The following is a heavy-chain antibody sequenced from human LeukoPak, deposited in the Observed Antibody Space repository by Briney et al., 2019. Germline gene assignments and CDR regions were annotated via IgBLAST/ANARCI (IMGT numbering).Heavy chain of an antibody. CDR1: GGSISSSSYY. V-gene: IGHV4-39*01. CDR3: ARHLGAGYYYDSSGYFSWFDP. J-gene: IGHJ5*02. D-gene: IGHD3-22*01. CDR2: IYYSGST. Sequence: SETLSLTCTVSGGSISSSSYYWGWIRQPPGKGLEWIGSIYYSGSTYHNPSLKSRVTISVDTSKNQFSLKLSSVTAADTAVYYCARHLGAGYYYDSSGYFSWFDPWGQGTLVTVSS.